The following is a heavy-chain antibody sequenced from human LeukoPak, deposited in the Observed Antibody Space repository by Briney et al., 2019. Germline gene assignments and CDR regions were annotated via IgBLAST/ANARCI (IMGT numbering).Heavy chain of an antibody. CDR3: AKDWDERDCSSTSCFNDAFDI. D-gene: IGHD2-2*01. CDR1: GFTFRSYA. J-gene: IGHJ3*02. CDR2: ISGSGGST. V-gene: IGHV3-23*01. Sequence: GGSLRLSCAASGFTFRSYAMSWVRQAPGKGLEWVSAISGSGGSTFYADSVKGRFTISRDNSKNTLYLQMNSLRAEDTAVYYCAKDWDERDCSSTSCFNDAFDIWGQGTMVTDSS.